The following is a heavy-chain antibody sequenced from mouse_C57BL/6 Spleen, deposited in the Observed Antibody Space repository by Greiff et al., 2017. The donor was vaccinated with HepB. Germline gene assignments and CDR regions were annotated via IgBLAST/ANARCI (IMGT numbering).Heavy chain of an antibody. CDR2: IYPGNSDT. D-gene: IGHD2-5*01. J-gene: IGHJ3*01. V-gene: IGHV1-5*01. CDR1: GYTFTSYW. Sequence: EVQRVESGTVLARPGASVKMSCKTSGYTFTSYWMHWVKQRPGQGLEWIGAIYPGNSDTSYNQKFKGKAKLTAVTSASTAYMELSSLTNEDSAVYYCTRSGYYSNSAFAYWGQGTLVTVSA. CDR3: TRSGYYSNSAFAY.